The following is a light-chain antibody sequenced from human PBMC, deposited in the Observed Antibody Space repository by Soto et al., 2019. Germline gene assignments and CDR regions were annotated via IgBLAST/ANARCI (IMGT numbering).Light chain of an antibody. V-gene: IGKV1-39*01. CDR1: QSISSY. CDR2: AAS. Sequence: DIQMTQSPSSLSASVGDRVTITCRASQSISSYLNWYQQKPGKAPKLLIYAASSLQSGVPSRFSGSGSGTDFTLTISSLQPEDFATYYCQQSYSREVYTFGQGTKLEIK. CDR3: QQSYSREVYT. J-gene: IGKJ2*01.